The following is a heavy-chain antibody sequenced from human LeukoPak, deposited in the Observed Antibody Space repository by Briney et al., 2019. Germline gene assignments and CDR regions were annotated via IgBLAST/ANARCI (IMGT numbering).Heavy chain of an antibody. CDR2: ISSSGSTI. J-gene: IGHJ6*02. Sequence: PGGSLRLSCAASGFTFSDYYMSWIRQAPGKGLEWVSYISSSGSTIYYADSVEGRFTISRDNAKNSLYLQMNSLRAEDTAVYYCARTPADDYVWGSYRHYYYYGMDVWGQGTTVTVSS. CDR3: ARTPADDYVWGSYRHYYYYGMDV. D-gene: IGHD3-16*02. V-gene: IGHV3-11*01. CDR1: GFTFSDYY.